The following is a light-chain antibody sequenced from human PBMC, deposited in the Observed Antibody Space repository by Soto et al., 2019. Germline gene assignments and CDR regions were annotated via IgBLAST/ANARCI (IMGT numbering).Light chain of an antibody. CDR3: QHYGSSVLT. CDR2: GAS. Sequence: ENVLTQSPGTLSLSPGEGASLSCRASQSLISSYIAWYQQKPGQAPRLLIFGASSRATGIPDRFSGSGSGTDFTLTISRLEPEYFAVYYCQHYGSSVLTFGPGTKVDIK. V-gene: IGKV3-20*01. CDR1: QSLISSY. J-gene: IGKJ3*01.